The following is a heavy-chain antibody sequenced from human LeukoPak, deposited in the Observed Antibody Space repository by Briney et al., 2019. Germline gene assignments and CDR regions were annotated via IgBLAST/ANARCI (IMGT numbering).Heavy chain of an antibody. V-gene: IGHV4-39*01. CDR2: VYYSGST. J-gene: IGHJ6*01. CDR3: AKPNSSGWFNMGV. CDR1: GGSISSSSYY. D-gene: IGHD6-19*01. Sequence: PSETLSLTCTVSGGSISSSSYYWGWIRQPPGKGLEWIGSVYYSGSTYYNPSLKSRVTISVDTSKNQFSLKLSSVTAADTAVYYCAKPNSSGWFNMGVWGQGTTVTVSS.